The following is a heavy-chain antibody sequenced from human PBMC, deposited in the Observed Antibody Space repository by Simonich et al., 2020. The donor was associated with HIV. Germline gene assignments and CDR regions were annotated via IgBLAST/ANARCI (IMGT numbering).Heavy chain of an antibody. Sequence: QVQLQQWGAGLLKPSETLSLTCAVYGGPFSGYYWSWIRQPPGKGLEWIGEINQSESPNYNPSRKSRVSISADTSKKQFSLKLSSVTAADTAVYYCARTGRAYGSGSFLFDYWGQGTLVTVSS. CDR1: GGPFSGYY. J-gene: IGHJ4*02. V-gene: IGHV4-34*01. D-gene: IGHD3-10*01. CDR2: INQSESP. CDR3: ARTGRAYGSGSFLFDY.